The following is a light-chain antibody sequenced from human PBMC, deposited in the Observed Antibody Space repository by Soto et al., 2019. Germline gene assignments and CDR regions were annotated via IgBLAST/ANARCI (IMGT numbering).Light chain of an antibody. CDR2: EVI. Sequence: QSVLTQPPSVSGSPGQSVTISCTGTSSDVGGYNRVSWYQQPPGTAPKLVIYEVIHRPSGVPARFSGSKSGNTASLTISGLQAEDEADYYCYSYTSSSTYVFGTGTRSPS. V-gene: IGLV2-18*02. J-gene: IGLJ1*01. CDR3: YSYTSSSTYV. CDR1: SSDVGGYNR.